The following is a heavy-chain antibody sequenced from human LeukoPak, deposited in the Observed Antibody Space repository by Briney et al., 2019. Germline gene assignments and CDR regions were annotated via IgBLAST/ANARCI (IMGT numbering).Heavy chain of an antibody. CDR3: AREEVGVVPADY. D-gene: IGHD2-2*01. CDR2: IYYSGST. Sequence: SETLSLTCTVSGGSISSSSYYWGWIRQPPGKGLEWIGSIYYSGSTYYNPSLKSRVTISVDTSKNQFSLKLSSVTAADPAVYYCAREEVGVVPADYWGQGTLVTVSS. J-gene: IGHJ4*02. CDR1: GGSISSSSYY. V-gene: IGHV4-39*02.